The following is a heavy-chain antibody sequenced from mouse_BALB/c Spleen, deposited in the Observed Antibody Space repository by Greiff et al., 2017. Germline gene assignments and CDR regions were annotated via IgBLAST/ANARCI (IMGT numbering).Heavy chain of an antibody. CDR2: IYPGNVNT. J-gene: IGHJ4*01. D-gene: IGHD2-2*01. CDR3: AGWLRRRTRIYAMDY. Sequence: QVQLQQSGPELVKPGASVRISCKASGYTFTSYYIHWVKQRPGQGLEWIGWIYPGNVNTKYNEKFKGKATLTADKSSSTAYMQLSSLTSEDSAVYFCAGWLRRRTRIYAMDYWGQGTSVTVSS. V-gene: IGHV1S56*01. CDR1: GYTFTSYY.